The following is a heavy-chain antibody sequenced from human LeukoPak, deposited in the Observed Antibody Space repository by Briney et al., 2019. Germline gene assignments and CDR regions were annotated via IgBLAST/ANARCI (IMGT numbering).Heavy chain of an antibody. CDR3: ARDPPIYGSGSYYTDY. Sequence: PGGSLRLSCAASGFTFSTYSMNWVRQAPGKGLEWVSSTSSSSSYIYYADSVKGRFTISRDNAKNSLYLQMNSLRAEDTAVYYCARDPPIYGSGSYYTDYWGQGTLVTVSS. D-gene: IGHD3-10*01. CDR1: GFTFSTYS. J-gene: IGHJ4*02. CDR2: TSSSSSYI. V-gene: IGHV3-21*01.